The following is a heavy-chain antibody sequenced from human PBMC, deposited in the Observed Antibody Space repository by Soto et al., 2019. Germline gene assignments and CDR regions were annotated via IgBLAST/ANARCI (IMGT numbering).Heavy chain of an antibody. CDR2: IYYSGST. CDR1: GGSISSYY. Sequence: QVQLQESGPGLVKPSETLSLTCTVSGGSISSYYWSWIRQPPGKGLEWIGYIYYSGSTNYNPSLKSRVTISVDTSKNQFSLKLSSVTAADTAVYYCAREGFIGWTHNAPYYYYGMDVWGQGTTVTVSS. CDR3: AREGFIGWTHNAPYYYYGMDV. V-gene: IGHV4-59*01. J-gene: IGHJ6*02. D-gene: IGHD2-15*01.